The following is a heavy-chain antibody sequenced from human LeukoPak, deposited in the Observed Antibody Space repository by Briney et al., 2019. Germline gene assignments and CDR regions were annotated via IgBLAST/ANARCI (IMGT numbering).Heavy chain of an antibody. CDR1: GFTFSSYS. Sequence: GGSLRLSCAASGFTFSSYSMNWARQAPGKGPEWVSSISSSSSYIYYADSVKGRFTISRDNAKNSLYLQMNSLRAEDTAVYYCARGGVYSYGQYYYYGMDVWGKGTTVTVSS. CDR3: ARGGVYSYGQYYYYGMDV. D-gene: IGHD5-18*01. V-gene: IGHV3-21*01. J-gene: IGHJ6*04. CDR2: ISSSSSYI.